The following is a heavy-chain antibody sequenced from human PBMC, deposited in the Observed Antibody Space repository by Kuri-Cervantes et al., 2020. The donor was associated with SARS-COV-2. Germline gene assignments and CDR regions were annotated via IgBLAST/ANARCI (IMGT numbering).Heavy chain of an antibody. Sequence: SCAASGFTFSSYAMHWVRQAPGKGLEWVAVISYDGSNKYYADSVKGRFTISRDNSKNTLYLQMNSLRAEDTAVYYCARVFASYGMDVWGQGTTVTVSS. CDR1: GFTFSSYA. D-gene: IGHD3-9*01. CDR2: ISYDGSNK. J-gene: IGHJ6*02. V-gene: IGHV3-30-3*01. CDR3: ARVFASYGMDV.